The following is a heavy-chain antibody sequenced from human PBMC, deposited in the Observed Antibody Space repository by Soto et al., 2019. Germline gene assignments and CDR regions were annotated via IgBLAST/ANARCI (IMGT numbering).Heavy chain of an antibody. CDR3: AKRSGGSSEFDX. J-gene: IGHJ4*02. V-gene: IGHV3-23*01. Sequence: GGSLRLSCAASGFSFSNFAMNWVRQPPGKCLEWVSSVDYTGFYTFYAASVKGRFTISRDNSKNMVYLELNSLRAEDTAVYYCAKRSGGSSEFDXWGQGTLVTVS. D-gene: IGHD5-12*01. CDR1: GFSFSNFA. CDR2: VDYTGFYT.